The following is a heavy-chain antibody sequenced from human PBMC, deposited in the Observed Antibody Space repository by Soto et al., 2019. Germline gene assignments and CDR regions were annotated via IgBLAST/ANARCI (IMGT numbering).Heavy chain of an antibody. CDR3: ARGDIWFGVPLGGMDV. CDR1: GFTVSSNY. Sequence: EVQLVETGGGLIQPGGSLRLSCAASGFTVSSNYMSWVRQAPGKGLEWVSVIYSGGSTYYADSVKGRFTISRDNSKNTLYLQMNRLRAEDTAVYYCARGDIWFGVPLGGMDVWGQGTTVTVSS. CDR2: IYSGGST. D-gene: IGHD3-10*01. V-gene: IGHV3-53*02. J-gene: IGHJ6*02.